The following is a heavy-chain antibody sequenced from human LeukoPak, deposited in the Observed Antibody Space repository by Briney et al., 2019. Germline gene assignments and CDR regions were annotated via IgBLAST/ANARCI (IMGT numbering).Heavy chain of an antibody. CDR2: ISYDGSNK. V-gene: IGHV3-30*03. Sequence: GGSLRLSCAASGFTFSSYGMHWVRQAPGKGLEWVAVISYDGSNKYYADSVKGRFTISRDNSKNTLYLQMNSLRAEDTAVYYCARESGPDFWSGYRYYFDYWGQGTLVTVSS. J-gene: IGHJ4*02. CDR1: GFTFSSYG. CDR3: ARESGPDFWSGYRYYFDY. D-gene: IGHD3-3*01.